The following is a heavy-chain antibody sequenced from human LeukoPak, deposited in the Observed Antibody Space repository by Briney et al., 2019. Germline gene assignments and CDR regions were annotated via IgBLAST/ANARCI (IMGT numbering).Heavy chain of an antibody. Sequence: GGSLRLSCAASGFTFSSYGMHWVRQAPGKGLEWVAVIWYDGSNKYYADSVKGRFTISRDNSKNTLYLQMNSLRAEDTAVYYCAKDSGDSSSWYVRSSSNWFDPWGQGTLVTVSS. CDR1: GFTFSSYG. J-gene: IGHJ5*02. V-gene: IGHV3-33*06. CDR2: IWYDGSNK. CDR3: AKDSGDSSSWYVRSSSNWFDP. D-gene: IGHD6-13*01.